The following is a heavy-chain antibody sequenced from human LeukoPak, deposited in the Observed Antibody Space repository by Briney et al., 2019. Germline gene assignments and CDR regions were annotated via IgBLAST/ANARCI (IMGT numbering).Heavy chain of an antibody. CDR2: IIPIFGTA. V-gene: IGHV1-69*05. D-gene: IGHD1-7*01. CDR1: GGTFSSYA. CDR3: ARDRGTTSDWFDP. Sequence: SGKVSCKASGGTFSSYAISWVRQAPGQGLELMGGIIPIFGTANYAQKFQGRVTITTDESTSTAYTELSSLRSEDTAVYYCARDRGTTSDWFDPWGPGTLVTVSS. J-gene: IGHJ5*02.